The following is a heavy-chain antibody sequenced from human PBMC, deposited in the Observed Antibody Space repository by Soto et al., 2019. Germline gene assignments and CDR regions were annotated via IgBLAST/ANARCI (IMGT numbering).Heavy chain of an antibody. J-gene: IGHJ4*01. CDR2: ITDTGGDS. D-gene: IGHD3-10*01. V-gene: IGHV3-23*01. Sequence: EVQLLVSGGDLVQPGGSLRLSCVASGFTFGSRAMSWVRQAPGEGLEWVSTITDTGGDSKSADSVRGRFAISRDNSRNTLYLQMSSLRAEASAVYYCASGSKDSYPGSRIFDFWGRGTLVTVSS. CDR3: ASGSKDSYPGSRIFDF. CDR1: GFTFGSRA.